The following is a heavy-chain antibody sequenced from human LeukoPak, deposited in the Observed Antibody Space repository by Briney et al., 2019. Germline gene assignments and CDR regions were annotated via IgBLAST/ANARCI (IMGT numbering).Heavy chain of an antibody. Sequence: PGGSLRLSCAASGFTFSSYSLTWVRQAPGKGLGWVSSISSSSSYIYYADSVKGRFTISRDNAKNSLYLQMNSLRAEDTAVYYCARSGQGSSSGIDYGDYATYYWGQGTLVTVSS. CDR3: ARSGQGSSSGIDYGDYATYY. J-gene: IGHJ4*02. V-gene: IGHV3-21*01. CDR2: ISSSSSYI. CDR1: GFTFSSYS. D-gene: IGHD4-17*01.